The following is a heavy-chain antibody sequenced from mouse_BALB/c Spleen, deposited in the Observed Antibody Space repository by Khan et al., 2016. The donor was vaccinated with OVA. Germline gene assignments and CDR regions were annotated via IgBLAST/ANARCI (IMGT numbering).Heavy chain of an antibody. CDR2: ISPGSGDT. J-gene: IGHJ3*01. Sequence: QVQLQQSGAELARPGASVKLSCKASGYTFTDYYINWVKQRTGQGLEWIGEISPGSGDTYYNERFKGKATLTADKSSSTAYMQLSSLTSEGSAVYFCARRNYFGYTLAYWGQGTLVTVSA. D-gene: IGHD1-2*01. CDR3: ARRNYFGYTLAY. V-gene: IGHV1-77*01. CDR1: GYTFTDYY.